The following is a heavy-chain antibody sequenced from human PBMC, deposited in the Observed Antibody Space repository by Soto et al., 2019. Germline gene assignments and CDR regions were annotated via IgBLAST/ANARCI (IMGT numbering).Heavy chain of an antibody. CDR3: TVGGAGHPFDY. D-gene: IGHD3-16*01. J-gene: IGHJ4*02. V-gene: IGHV4-59*11. CDR2: IHYSGST. CDR1: GVSITSHY. Sequence: SETLSLTCTVSGVSITSHYWTWIRQPPGKGLEWIGNIHYSGSTNYSPSLKGRVIISVDTSENQSSLKLSSVTTADTAVYYCTVGGAGHPFDYWGQGTLVTVSS.